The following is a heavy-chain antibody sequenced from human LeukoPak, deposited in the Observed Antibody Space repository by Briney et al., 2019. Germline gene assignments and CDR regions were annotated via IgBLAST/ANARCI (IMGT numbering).Heavy chain of an antibody. CDR3: AKLRITMIVVVITREFGAFDI. Sequence: PGGSLRLSCAASGFTFSSYAMSWVRQAPGKGLEWVSAISGSGGSTYYADSVKGRFTISRDNSKNTLYLQMNSLRAEDTAVYYCAKLRITMIVVVITREFGAFDIWGQGTMVTVSS. D-gene: IGHD3-22*01. CDR1: GFTFSSYA. V-gene: IGHV3-23*01. CDR2: ISGSGGST. J-gene: IGHJ3*02.